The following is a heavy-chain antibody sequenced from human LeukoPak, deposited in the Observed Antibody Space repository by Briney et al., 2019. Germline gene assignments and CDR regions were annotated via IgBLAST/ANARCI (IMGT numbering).Heavy chain of an antibody. V-gene: IGHV1-69*05. Sequence: GASVKVSCKASGGTFSSYAISWVLQAPGQGLEWMGRIILIFGTANYAQKFQGRVTITTDESTSTAYMELSSLRSEDTAVYYCARERGSGVIGAFDIWGQGTIVTVSS. D-gene: IGHD3-10*01. CDR3: ARERGSGVIGAFDI. CDR1: GGTFSSYA. J-gene: IGHJ3*02. CDR2: IILIFGTA.